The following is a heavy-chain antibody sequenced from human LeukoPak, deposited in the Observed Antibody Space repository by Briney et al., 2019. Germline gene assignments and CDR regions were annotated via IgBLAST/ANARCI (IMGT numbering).Heavy chain of an antibody. CDR3: ALPPRVTMVRGADDAFDI. CDR2: IGGSGGST. CDR1: GFTFSSYA. V-gene: IGHV3-23*01. J-gene: IGHJ3*02. D-gene: IGHD3-10*01. Sequence: GGSLRLSCAASGFTFSSYAMSWVRQAPGKGLEWVSAIGGSGGSTYYADSVKGRFTISRDNSKNTLYLQMNSLRAEDTAVYYCALPPRVTMVRGADDAFDIWGQGTMVTVSS.